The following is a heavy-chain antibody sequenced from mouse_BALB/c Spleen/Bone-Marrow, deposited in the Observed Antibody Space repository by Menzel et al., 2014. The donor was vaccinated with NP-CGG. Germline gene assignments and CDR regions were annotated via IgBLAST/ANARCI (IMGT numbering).Heavy chain of an antibody. CDR2: IWGGGNT. J-gene: IGHJ4*01. Sequence: VKLVESGPGLVAPSQSLSITCTVSGFSLSRYSIHWVRQPPGEGLEWLGVIWGGGNTDYNSALKSRLSISKDNSESQVSLKMNSLQTDDTAMYYCARFITTGTMDYWGQGTSVTVSS. CDR1: GFSLSRYS. D-gene: IGHD1-1*01. CDR3: ARFITTGTMDY. V-gene: IGHV2-6-4*01.